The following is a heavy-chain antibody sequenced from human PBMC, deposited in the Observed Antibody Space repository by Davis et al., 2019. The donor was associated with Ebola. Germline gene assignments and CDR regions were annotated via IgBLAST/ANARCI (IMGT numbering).Heavy chain of an antibody. D-gene: IGHD3-3*01. CDR2: ISNGGRT. V-gene: IGHV4-59*08. CDR1: AGSAGSVY. CDR3: AKQGWSGYSLRHWLDP. J-gene: IGHJ5*02. Sequence: SETLSPTCIVSAGSAGSVYWSWIRQSPGKGLEWIAFISNGGRTIYNPSLRGRVTISVDTAKNQFSLKLRSVTAAETAVYYCAKQGWSGYSLRHWLDPWGRGTLVTVSS.